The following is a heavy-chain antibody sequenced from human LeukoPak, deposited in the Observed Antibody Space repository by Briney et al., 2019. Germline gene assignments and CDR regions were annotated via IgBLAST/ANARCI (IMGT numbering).Heavy chain of an antibody. CDR1: GFTFSSYG. CDR2: ISYDGSNK. V-gene: IGHV3-30*18. J-gene: IGHJ4*02. Sequence: GRSLRLSCAASGFTFSSYGMHWVRQAPGKGLEWVAVISYDGSNKYYADSVKGRFTISRDNSKNTLYLQMNSLRAEDTAVYYCAKDLTVWFGELLPDYWGQGTLVTVSS. D-gene: IGHD3-10*01. CDR3: AKDLTVWFGELLPDY.